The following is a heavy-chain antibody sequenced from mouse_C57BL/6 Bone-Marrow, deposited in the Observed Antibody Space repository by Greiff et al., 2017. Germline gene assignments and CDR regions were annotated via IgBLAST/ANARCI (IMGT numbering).Heavy chain of an antibody. CDR3: ARGGLRSFDY. V-gene: IGHV1-55*01. CDR1: GYTFTSYW. CDR2: IYPGSGST. D-gene: IGHD1-1*01. J-gene: IGHJ2*01. Sequence: QVQLQQPGAELVKPGASVKMSCKASGYTFTSYWITWVKQRPGQGLEWIGDIYPGSGSTNYNEKFKSKATLTVDNSSSTAYMQLSSLTSEDSAVYYCARGGLRSFDYWGQGTTLTVSS.